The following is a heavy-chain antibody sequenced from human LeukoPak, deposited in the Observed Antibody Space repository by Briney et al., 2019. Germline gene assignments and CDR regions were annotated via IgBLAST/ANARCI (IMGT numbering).Heavy chain of an antibody. CDR1: GFTFSSYG. D-gene: IGHD4/OR15-4a*01. CDR3: ARSDYGQDDAFDI. V-gene: IGHV3-30*03. CDR2: ISYDGSNK. J-gene: IGHJ3*02. Sequence: GRSLRLSCAASGFTFSSYGMHWVRQAPGKGLEWVAVISYDGSNKYYADSVKGRFTISRDNSKNTLYLQMNSLRAEDTAVYYCARSDYGQDDAFDIWGQGTMVTVSS.